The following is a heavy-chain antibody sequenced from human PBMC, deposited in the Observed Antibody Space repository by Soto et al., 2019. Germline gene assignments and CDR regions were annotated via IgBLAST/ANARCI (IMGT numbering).Heavy chain of an antibody. J-gene: IGHJ4*02. CDR1: GDIFSGYS. Sequence: QVQLVQSGAEVKKPGSSVKVSCTASGDIFSGYSISWVRQAPGQGLEWMGGVIPVFGTTNYAKKFQGRVTISADDSTTTAYMELSSLKFEDTAVYYCARDLGTGYDPGDYWGQGTLVTVSS. D-gene: IGHD5-12*01. CDR2: VIPVFGTT. CDR3: ARDLGTGYDPGDY. V-gene: IGHV1-69*12.